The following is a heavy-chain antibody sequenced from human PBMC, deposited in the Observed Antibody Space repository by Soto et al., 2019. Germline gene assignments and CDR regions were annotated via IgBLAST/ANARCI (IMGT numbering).Heavy chain of an antibody. CDR1: GFTFSDYY. Sequence: GGSLRLSCAASGFTFSDYYMSWIRQAPGKGLEWVSYISSSGSTIYYADSVKGRSTISRDNAKNSLYLQMNSLRAEDTAVYYCASPSPIFESSGLFDYWGQGTLVTVSS. CDR2: ISSSGSTI. V-gene: IGHV3-11*01. CDR3: ASPSPIFESSGLFDY. J-gene: IGHJ4*02. D-gene: IGHD6-19*01.